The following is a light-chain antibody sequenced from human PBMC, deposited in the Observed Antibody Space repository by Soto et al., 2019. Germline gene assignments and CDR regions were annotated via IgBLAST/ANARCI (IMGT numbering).Light chain of an antibody. CDR2: DAS. J-gene: IGKJ5*01. CDR3: QQRTNWPPIT. Sequence: VMTQSPATLSVSPGERATLSCRASESVSSCLAWYQHKPGQAPRLLIYDASTRATGIPARFNGSGSGTDFTLTISSLEPEDFAVYYCQQRTNWPPITFGLGTRLEIK. V-gene: IGKV3-11*01. CDR1: ESVSSC.